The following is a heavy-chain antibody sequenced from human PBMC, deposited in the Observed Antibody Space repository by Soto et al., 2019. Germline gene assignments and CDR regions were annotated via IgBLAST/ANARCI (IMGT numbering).Heavy chain of an antibody. CDR3: ARDGFDSSSWYD. CDR1: GYTFTSYA. J-gene: IGHJ4*02. Sequence: ASVKVSCKASGYTFTSYAMHWVRQAPGQRLEWMGWINAGNGNTKYSQKFQGRVTITRDTSASTAYMELSSLRSEDTAVYYCARDGFDSSSWYDWGQGTLVTVSS. D-gene: IGHD6-13*01. CDR2: INAGNGNT. V-gene: IGHV1-3*01.